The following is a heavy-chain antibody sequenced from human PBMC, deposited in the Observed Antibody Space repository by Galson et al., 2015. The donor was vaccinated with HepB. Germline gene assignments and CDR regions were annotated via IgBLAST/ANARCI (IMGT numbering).Heavy chain of an antibody. CDR3: ATGGDAFDI. Sequence: ETLSLTCAVYGGSFSGYYWSWIRQPPGKGLEWMGEINHSGSTNYNPSLKSRVTISVDTSKNQFSLKLSSVAAADTAVYYCATGGDAFDIWGQGTMVTVSS. D-gene: IGHD1-1*01. CDR2: INHSGST. J-gene: IGHJ3*02. CDR1: GGSFSGYY. V-gene: IGHV4-34*01.